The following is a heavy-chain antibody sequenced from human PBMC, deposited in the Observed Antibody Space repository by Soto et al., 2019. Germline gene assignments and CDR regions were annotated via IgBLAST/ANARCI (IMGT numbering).Heavy chain of an antibody. V-gene: IGHV3-23*01. D-gene: IGHD1-26*01. Sequence: EVQLLESGGGLVQPGGSLRLSCAASGFTFSSYAMSWVRQAPGKGLEWVSAISGSGGSTYYADSVKGRFTISRDNSKNTLYRQMNRLRAEDTAVYYCEVNSGIYSGDRSWFDYWGQGTLVTVSS. CDR1: GFTFSSYA. CDR2: ISGSGGST. J-gene: IGHJ4*02. CDR3: EVNSGIYSGDRSWFDY.